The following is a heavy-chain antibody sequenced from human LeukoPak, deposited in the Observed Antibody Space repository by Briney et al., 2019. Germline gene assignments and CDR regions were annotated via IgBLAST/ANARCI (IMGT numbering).Heavy chain of an antibody. CDR3: AGGDRNGWYFDY. J-gene: IGHJ4*02. V-gene: IGHV3-20*04. Sequence: GGSLRLSCAASGFRFDDHGMSWVRQVPGKGLEWVSGIDWNGASTGYGDSVKGRFTISRDNTKNSLYLQMNSLRAEDTALYYCAGGDRNGWYFDYWGQGILVTVSS. CDR2: IDWNGAST. CDR1: GFRFDDHG. D-gene: IGHD6-19*01.